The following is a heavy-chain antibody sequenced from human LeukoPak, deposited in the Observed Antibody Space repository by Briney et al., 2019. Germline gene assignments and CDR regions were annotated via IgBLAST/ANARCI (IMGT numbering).Heavy chain of an antibody. Sequence: GGSLRLSCAASGFTFRSYWMSWVRQAPGKGLEWVANIKQDGSEKYYVDSVKGRFAISRDNAKNSLYLQMNSLRAEDTAVYYCARDGQQQLATYFDYWGRGTLVTVSS. D-gene: IGHD6-13*01. CDR1: GFTFRSYW. CDR2: IKQDGSEK. V-gene: IGHV3-7*01. CDR3: ARDGQQQLATYFDY. J-gene: IGHJ4*02.